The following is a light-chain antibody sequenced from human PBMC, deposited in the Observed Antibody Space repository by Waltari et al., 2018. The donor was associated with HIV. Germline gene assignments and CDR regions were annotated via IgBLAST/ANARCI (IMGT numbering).Light chain of an antibody. CDR3: SSYTGSSTRYV. V-gene: IGLV2-14*01. J-gene: IGLJ1*01. Sequence: QSALTQPASVSGSPGQSITMSCTGTSSDVGGYNYVSWYQQHPGKAPKIIIYEVSNRPSGVSNRFSDSKSGNTASLTISGLQAEDEADYYCSSYTGSSTRYVFGTGTKVTVL. CDR1: SSDVGGYNY. CDR2: EVS.